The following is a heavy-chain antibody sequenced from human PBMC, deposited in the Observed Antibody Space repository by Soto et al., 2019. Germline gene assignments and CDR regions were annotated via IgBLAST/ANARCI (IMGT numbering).Heavy chain of an antibody. CDR3: TTAGD. J-gene: IGHJ2*01. CDR1: GFTFSNYC. Sequence: EVQLVESGGGLVKPGGSLRLSCAASGFTFSNYCMNWVRQAPGKGLEWGDRIKSKTDGGTTDYAATVQASFTISRDDAESTVYQHMNSLKTENTAAYYCTTAGDWGRGTLVTVSS. D-gene: IGHD3-16*01. CDR2: IKSKTDGGTT. V-gene: IGHV3-15*07.